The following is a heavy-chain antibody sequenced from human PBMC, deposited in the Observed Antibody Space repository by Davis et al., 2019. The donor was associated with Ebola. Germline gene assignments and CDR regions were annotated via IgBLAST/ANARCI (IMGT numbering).Heavy chain of an antibody. CDR3: ARDTASLSDFWSGYYGY. V-gene: IGHV1-46*01. CDR1: GYSFTSYY. CDR2: INPSGGST. J-gene: IGHJ4*02. Sequence: ASVKVSCKASGYSFTSYYMHWVRQAPGQGLEWMGIINPSGGSTSYAQKFQGRVTMTRDTSTSTVYMELSSLRPEDTAVYYWARDTASLSDFWSGYYGYWGQGTLVTVSS. D-gene: IGHD3-3*01.